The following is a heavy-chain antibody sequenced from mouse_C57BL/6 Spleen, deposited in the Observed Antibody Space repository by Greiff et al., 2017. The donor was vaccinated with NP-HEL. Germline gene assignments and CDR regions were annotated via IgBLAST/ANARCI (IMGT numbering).Heavy chain of an antibody. D-gene: IGHD1-1*01. CDR2: ISYDGSN. J-gene: IGHJ2*01. V-gene: IGHV3-6*01. Sequence: EVQLQESGPGLVKPSQSLSLTCSVTGYSITSGYYWNWIRQFPGNKLEWMGYISYDGSNNYNPSLKNRISITRDTSKNQFFLKLNSVTTEDTATYYCARDLRDGDFDYWGQGTTLTVSS. CDR3: ARDLRDGDFDY. CDR1: GYSITSGYY.